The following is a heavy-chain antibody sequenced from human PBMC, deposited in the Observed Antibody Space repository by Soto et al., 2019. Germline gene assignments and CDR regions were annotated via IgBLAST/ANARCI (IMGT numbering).Heavy chain of an antibody. V-gene: IGHV3-13*04. CDR1: GFTFSSYD. D-gene: IGHD1-26*01. Sequence: GSLRLSCAASGFTFSSYDMHWVRQATGKGLEWVSAIATAGDTYYPGSVKGRLTISRENAKNSLYLQMNSLRAGDTAVYYCARGLVGATIWFDPWGQGTLVTVSS. CDR3: ARGLVGATIWFDP. J-gene: IGHJ5*02. CDR2: IATAGDT.